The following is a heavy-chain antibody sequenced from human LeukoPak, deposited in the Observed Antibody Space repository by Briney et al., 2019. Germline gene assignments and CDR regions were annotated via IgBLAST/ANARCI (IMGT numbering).Heavy chain of an antibody. Sequence: GASVKVSCKASGYTFIDYWIHWVRQAPGQGLEWMGRININSGGINYAQKFQGGVTMTRATSISTAYMELSRLRFDDTAVYYCARDRDGGVGTIDYWGQGTLVPVSS. J-gene: IGHJ4*02. CDR3: ARDRDGGVGTIDY. D-gene: IGHD3-3*01. CDR1: GYTFIDYW. V-gene: IGHV1-2*06. CDR2: ININSGGI.